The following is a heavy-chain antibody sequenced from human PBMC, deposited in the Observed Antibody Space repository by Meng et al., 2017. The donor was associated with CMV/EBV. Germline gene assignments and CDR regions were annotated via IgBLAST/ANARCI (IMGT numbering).Heavy chain of an antibody. V-gene: IGHV4-30-2*01. D-gene: IGHD6-13*01. J-gene: IGHJ4*02. CDR3: ARYSSSWSPYFDY. CDR1: GGSVSGGGYY. CDR2: IYHSGST. Sequence: SGGSVSGGGYYWSWIRQPPGKGLEWIGYIYHSGSTYYNPSLKSRVTISVDRSKNQFSLKLSSVTAADTAVYYCARYSSSWSPYFDYWGQGTLVTVSS.